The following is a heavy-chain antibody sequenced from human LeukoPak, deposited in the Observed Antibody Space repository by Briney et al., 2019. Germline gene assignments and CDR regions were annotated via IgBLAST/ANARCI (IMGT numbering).Heavy chain of an antibody. V-gene: IGHV3-30-3*01. CDR3: ARETLHTAMITSFDY. Sequence: PGRSLRLSCAASGFTFSRYAMHWVRQAPGKGLEWVAVISFDGNNRYYADSVKGRFTISRDNSKNTLYLQMNSMRVEDTAVYYCARETLHTAMITSFDYWGQGTLVTVSS. CDR2: ISFDGNNR. CDR1: GFTFSRYA. D-gene: IGHD5-18*01. J-gene: IGHJ4*02.